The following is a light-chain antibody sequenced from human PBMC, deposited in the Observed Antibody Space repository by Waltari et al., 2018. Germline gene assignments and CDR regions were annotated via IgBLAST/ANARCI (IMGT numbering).Light chain of an antibody. J-gene: IGLJ2*01. CDR3: QSYDNRLRAVV. V-gene: IGLV1-40*01. CDR1: SSNIGAGYD. Sequence: QSVLTQPPSVSGAPGQRVTISCTGSSSNIGAGYDVHWYQHLPGTDPRPLIFGFHDRPVGVPDRFSGSKSGTAASLAITGIQAGDGADYYGQSYDNRLRAVVFGGGTKLTVL. CDR2: GFH.